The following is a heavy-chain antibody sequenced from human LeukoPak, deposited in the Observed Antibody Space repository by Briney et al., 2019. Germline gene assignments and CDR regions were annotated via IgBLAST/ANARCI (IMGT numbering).Heavy chain of an antibody. CDR3: ACLTTADAFDI. J-gene: IGHJ3*02. D-gene: IGHD3-22*01. CDR1: GGSISSYY. CDR2: IYDNGST. V-gene: IGHV4-59*01. Sequence: SETLSLTCTVSGGSISSYYWSWIRQPPGKGLEWIGYIYDNGSTNYNPSLKSRVTISVDTSKNQFSLKLSSVTAADTAVYYCACLTTADAFDIWGQGTMVTVSS.